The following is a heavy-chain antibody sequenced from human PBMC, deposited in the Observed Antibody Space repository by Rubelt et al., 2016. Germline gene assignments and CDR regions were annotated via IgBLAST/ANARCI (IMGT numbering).Heavy chain of an antibody. Sequence: QLQLQESGPGRVKPSETLSLTCTVSGASVTTIPYYWAWIRQPPGKGLEWVGSLHYSGSTYYNPSLNSRVTMFLDRSKNQFSLNLRSVTAADTAVYYCARGADSSGYYYWGQGILVTVSS. V-gene: IGHV4-39*02. CDR3: ARGADSSGYYY. CDR2: LHYSGST. J-gene: IGHJ4*02. D-gene: IGHD3-22*01. CDR1: GASVTTIPYY.